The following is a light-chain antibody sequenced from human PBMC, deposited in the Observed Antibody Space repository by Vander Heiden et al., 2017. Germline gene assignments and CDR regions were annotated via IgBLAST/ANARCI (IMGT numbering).Light chain of an antibody. CDR1: QSISSY. V-gene: IGKV1-39*01. CDR3: QQCDSTAQT. J-gene: IGKJ2*01. Sequence: DIQMTQSPSSLSASVGDRVTITCRASQSISSYLNWYQQKPGKAPKLLIYAASSLQSGVPSRFSGSGSGTDFTLTISSLQPEDFATYYCQQCDSTAQTFGQGTKLEIK. CDR2: AAS.